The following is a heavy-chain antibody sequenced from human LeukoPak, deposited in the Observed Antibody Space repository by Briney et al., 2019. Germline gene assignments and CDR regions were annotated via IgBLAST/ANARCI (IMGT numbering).Heavy chain of an antibody. CDR2: INHSGST. CDR1: GGSISSSNW. Sequence: SETLSLTCAVSGGSISSSNWWSWVRQPPGKGLEWIGEINHSGSTKYNPSLKSRVTISVDTSKNQFSLRLSSVTAADTAVYYCAKAISSGSRCWFDPWGQGTLVTVSS. CDR3: AKAISSGSRCWFDP. J-gene: IGHJ5*02. V-gene: IGHV4-4*02. D-gene: IGHD6-19*01.